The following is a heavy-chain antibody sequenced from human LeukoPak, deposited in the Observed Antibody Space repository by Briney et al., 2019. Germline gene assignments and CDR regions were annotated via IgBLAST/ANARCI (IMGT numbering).Heavy chain of an antibody. Sequence: GASVKVSCKASGYTFTSYGISWVRQAPGQGLEWMGWTSAYNGNTNYAQKLQGRVTMTTDTSTSTAYMELRSLRSDDTAVYYCARDGEVRGVNYYYYMDVWGKGTAVTVSS. CDR1: GYTFTSYG. CDR3: ARDGEVRGVNYYYYMDV. V-gene: IGHV1-18*01. J-gene: IGHJ6*03. D-gene: IGHD3-10*01. CDR2: TSAYNGNT.